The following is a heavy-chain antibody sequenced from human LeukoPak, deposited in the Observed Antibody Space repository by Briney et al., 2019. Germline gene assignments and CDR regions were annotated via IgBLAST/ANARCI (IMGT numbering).Heavy chain of an antibody. CDR1: GFTFSSYE. CDR3: AGAIMITFGGVESPTFDY. D-gene: IGHD3-16*01. V-gene: IGHV3-48*03. CDR2: ISSSGSTI. Sequence: PGGSLRLSCAASGFTFSSYEMNWVRQAPGKGLEWVSYISSSGSTIYYADSVKGRFTISRDNAKNSLYLQMNSLRAEDTAVYYCAGAIMITFGGVESPTFDYWGQGTLVTVSS. J-gene: IGHJ4*02.